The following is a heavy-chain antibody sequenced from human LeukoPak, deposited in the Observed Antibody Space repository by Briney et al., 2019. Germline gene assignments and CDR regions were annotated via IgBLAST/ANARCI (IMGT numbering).Heavy chain of an antibody. V-gene: IGHV4-39*01. CDR3: ARLGSSAPLYYFDY. J-gene: IGHJ4*02. D-gene: IGHD6-19*01. CDR2: IYYRGST. Sequence: SETLSLTCTVSDGSINSSSYYWGWIRQPPGKGLEWIGNIYYRGSTYYNPSLNSRVTISIDRSKNQFSLKLSSVTAADTAVYYCARLGSSAPLYYFDYWGQGTLVTVSS. CDR1: DGSINSSSYY.